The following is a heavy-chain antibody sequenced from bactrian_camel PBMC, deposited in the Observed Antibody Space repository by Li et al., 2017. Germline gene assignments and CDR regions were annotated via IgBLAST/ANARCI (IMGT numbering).Heavy chain of an antibody. Sequence: HVQLVESGGGSVQAGGSLTLSCVASGKFGSLNSMGWFRQAPGEEREGVATIDSDGGTSYADSVKGRFTISKDSAKNTLYLQMNNLKPEDTAMYYCAAGQEHCSAGRPYTLEYTYWGQGTQVTVS. CDR2: IDSDGGT. CDR3: AAGQEHCSAGRPYTLEYTY. D-gene: IGHD2*01. CDR1: GKFGSLNS. J-gene: IGHJ4*01. V-gene: IGHV3S53*01.